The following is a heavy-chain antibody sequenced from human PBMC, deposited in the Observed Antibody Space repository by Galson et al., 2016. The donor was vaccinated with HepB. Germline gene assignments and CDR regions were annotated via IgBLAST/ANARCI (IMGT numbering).Heavy chain of an antibody. CDR1: GYIFAAYY. J-gene: IGHJ1*01. CDR3: ARSKTMVEMGRGYNQYFQF. CDR2: INPNSGVT. D-gene: IGHD3-10*01. V-gene: IGHV1-2*06. Sequence: SVKVSCKASGYIFAAYYIHWVRQAPGQGLEWMGRINPNSGVTDYAQNFQGRVTVTRDTSITTGYMELSSLRSDDTAVYYCARSKTMVEMGRGYNQYFQFWGQGTLVTVSA.